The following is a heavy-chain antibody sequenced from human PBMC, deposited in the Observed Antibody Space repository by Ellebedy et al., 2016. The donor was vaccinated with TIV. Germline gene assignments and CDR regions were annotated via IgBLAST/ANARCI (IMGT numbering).Heavy chain of an antibody. V-gene: IGHV3-30*14. CDR1: GFTFSRYA. Sequence: GESLKISXAGSGFTFSRYAIHWVRQAPGKGLEWVAAISFDGGNKFYADSVKGRFTISRDNAKNMAYVQMNSLKTVDTALYYCARTMGVAVAGADSWGQGTLVTVSS. CDR3: ARTMGVAVAGADS. D-gene: IGHD6-19*01. J-gene: IGHJ4*02. CDR2: ISFDGGNK.